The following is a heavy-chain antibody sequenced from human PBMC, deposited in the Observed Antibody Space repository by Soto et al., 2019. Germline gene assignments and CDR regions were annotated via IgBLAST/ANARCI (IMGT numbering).Heavy chain of an antibody. Sequence: EVQLVESGGDLVQPGGSLRLSCAASGFALSNYWMNWVRQAPGKGLEWVANIKQDGSEKNYVDSVKGRFTISRDNAKNSLYLQMNSLRAADTAVYYCATETSTWGCWGQGTLVTVSP. V-gene: IGHV3-7*05. CDR2: IKQDGSEK. CDR1: GFALSNYW. CDR3: ATETSTWGC. J-gene: IGHJ4*02. D-gene: IGHD7-27*01.